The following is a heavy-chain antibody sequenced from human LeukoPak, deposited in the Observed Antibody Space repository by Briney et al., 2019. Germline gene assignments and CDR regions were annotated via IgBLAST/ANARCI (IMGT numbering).Heavy chain of an antibody. CDR1: GFTFSTYT. V-gene: IGHV3-21*01. CDR2: ISSSSYL. Sequence: GGSLRLSCAASGFTFSTYTMNWVRQAPGKGLEWVSSISSSSYLYFADSVKGRFTISRDNAKNSLYLQMNSLRAEDTADYYCARVRRGEPSYYYGMDVWGQGTTVTVSS. CDR3: ARVRRGEPSYYYGMDV. D-gene: IGHD3-10*01. J-gene: IGHJ6*02.